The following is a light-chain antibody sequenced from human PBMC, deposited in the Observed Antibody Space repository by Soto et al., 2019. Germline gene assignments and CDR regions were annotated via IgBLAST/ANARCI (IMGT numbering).Light chain of an antibody. CDR1: QALNTR. CDR3: QQRSNWPRT. Sequence: EIVLTQSPATLSAFPGDRVTLSCRASQALNTRLAWYQHKPGQAPRLLIYLTSNRAAGVPSRFSAWGSGTDFTLTISSLEPEDFAVYYCQQRSNWPRTFGQGTKVDNK. V-gene: IGKV3-11*01. J-gene: IGKJ1*01. CDR2: LTS.